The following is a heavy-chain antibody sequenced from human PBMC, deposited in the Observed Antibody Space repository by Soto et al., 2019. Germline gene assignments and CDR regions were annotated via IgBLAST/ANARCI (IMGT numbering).Heavy chain of an antibody. CDR2: ISSSSSYT. CDR1: GFTFSSYS. V-gene: IGHV3-21*04. J-gene: IGHJ4*02. CDR3: ARVGPIHCSSTSCYDY. Sequence: PGGSLRLSCAASGFTFSSYSMNWVRQAPGKGLEWVSSISSSSSYTNYAVSVKGRFTISRDNAKNSLYLQMNSLRAEDTAVYYCARVGPIHCSSTSCYDYWGQGT. D-gene: IGHD2-2*01.